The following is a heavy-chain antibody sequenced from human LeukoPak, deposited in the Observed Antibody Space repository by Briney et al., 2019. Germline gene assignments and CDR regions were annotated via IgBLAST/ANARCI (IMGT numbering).Heavy chain of an antibody. CDR3: ARALGYCGGDCYSAEYFQH. Sequence: GGSLRLSCAASGFTFSSYEMNWVRQAPGKGLEWVSSISSSSSYIYYADSVEGRFTISRDNAKNSLYLQMNSLRAEDTAVYYCARALGYCGGDCYSAEYFQHWGQGTLVTVSS. V-gene: IGHV3-21*01. CDR2: ISSSSSYI. J-gene: IGHJ1*01. CDR1: GFTFSSYE. D-gene: IGHD2-21*02.